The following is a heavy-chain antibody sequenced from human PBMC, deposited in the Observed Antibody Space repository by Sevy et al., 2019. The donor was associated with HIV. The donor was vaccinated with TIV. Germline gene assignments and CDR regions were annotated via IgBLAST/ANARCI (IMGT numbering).Heavy chain of an antibody. Sequence: QLGGSLRLSCAASGFTLSDSAMSWVRQAPGKGLEWVSGISTSGGNTYYPDSVKGRFTIFRDISKNTLYLQMNSLRVEDTAVYYCARILPVAGTLFGRRVFDFWGQGTMVTVSS. CDR1: GFTLSDSA. CDR2: ISTSGGNT. V-gene: IGHV3-23*01. J-gene: IGHJ3*01. CDR3: ARILPVAGTLFGRRVFDF. D-gene: IGHD6-19*01.